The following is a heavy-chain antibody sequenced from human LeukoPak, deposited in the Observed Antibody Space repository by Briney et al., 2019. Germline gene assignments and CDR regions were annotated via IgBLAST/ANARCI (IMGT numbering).Heavy chain of an antibody. V-gene: IGHV3-15*01. J-gene: IGHJ5*02. CDR2: IKSKNVGGTT. CDR1: GFTFNNAW. Sequence: SGGSLRLSCAASGFTFNNAWMNWVRQAPGKGLEWVGRIKSKNVGGTTDYAAPVKGRFTISRDDSKNTVYLQMNSLKIEDTAVYYCTSHAAFDPWGQGTLVTVSS. CDR3: TSHAAFDP.